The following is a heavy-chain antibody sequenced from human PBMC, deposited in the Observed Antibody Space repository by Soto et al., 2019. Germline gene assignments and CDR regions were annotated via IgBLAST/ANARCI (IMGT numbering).Heavy chain of an antibody. CDR1: GFTFSTYA. V-gene: IGHV3-23*01. J-gene: IGHJ4*02. D-gene: IGHD2-15*01. Sequence: GGSLRLSCAASGFTFSTYAMSWVRQAPGKGLEWVSVIGGSGGGTYFADFVKARFSISRDNSKNTLYLQMNSLRAEDTAIYYCAKEVSLNGGNTNGYLDHWGQGTPVTVS. CDR3: AKEVSLNGGNTNGYLDH. CDR2: IGGSGGGT.